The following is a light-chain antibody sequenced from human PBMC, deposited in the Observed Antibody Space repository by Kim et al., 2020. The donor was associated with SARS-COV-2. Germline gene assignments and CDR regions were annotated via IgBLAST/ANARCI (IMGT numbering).Light chain of an antibody. CDR1: NLGDKF. V-gene: IGLV3-1*01. J-gene: IGLJ2*01. Sequence: VSPGQTATITCSGHNLGDKFASWYQQKAGQSPILIIYQDIERPSGIPERFSGSNSGNTATLTISGTQAMEEADYYCQAWDTSSVVFGGGTQLTVL. CDR2: QDI. CDR3: QAWDTSSVV.